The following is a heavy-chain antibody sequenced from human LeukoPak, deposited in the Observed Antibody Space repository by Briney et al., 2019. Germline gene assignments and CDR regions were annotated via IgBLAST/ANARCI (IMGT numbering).Heavy chain of an antibody. Sequence: ASVKVSCKAPGFNFVNYGFSWVRQAPGQGLEWMGWISAYNGVTNYAQNLQDRVTLTTDTSTNTAYMELGSLRYDDTAIYYCGRYGGGGSGWYSDRTMDVWGQGTTVIVSS. CDR1: GFNFVNYG. CDR3: GRYGGGGSGWYSDRTMDV. D-gene: IGHD6-19*01. J-gene: IGHJ6*02. V-gene: IGHV1-18*01. CDR2: ISAYNGVT.